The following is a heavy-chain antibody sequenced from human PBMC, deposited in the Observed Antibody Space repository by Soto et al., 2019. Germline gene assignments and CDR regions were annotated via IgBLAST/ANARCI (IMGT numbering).Heavy chain of an antibody. CDR1: GFTFSSYR. V-gene: IGHV3-7*03. CDR3: ARDRSGAYYYDSSGIAAFDI. CDR2: IKQDGSEK. J-gene: IGHJ3*02. Sequence: GGSLRLSCAASGFTFSSYRMSWVRQAPGKGLEWVANIKQDGSEKYYVDSVKGRFTISRDNAKNSLYLQMNSLRAEDTAVYYCARDRSGAYYYDSSGIAAFDIWGQGTMVTVSS. D-gene: IGHD3-22*01.